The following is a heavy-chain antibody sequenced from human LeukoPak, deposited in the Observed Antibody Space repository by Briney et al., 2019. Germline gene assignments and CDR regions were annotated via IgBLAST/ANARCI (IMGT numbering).Heavy chain of an antibody. CDR2: IYTSGST. CDR1: GGSISSYY. D-gene: IGHD1-1*01. J-gene: IGHJ6*02. Sequence: SETLSLTCTVSGGSISSYYWSWIRQPAGKGLEWIGRIYTSGSTNYNPSLKSRVTMSVDTSKNQFSLKLSSVTAADTAVYYCARIRTGTTYYYAMDVWGQGTTVTVSS. CDR3: ARIRTGTTYYYAMDV. V-gene: IGHV4-4*07.